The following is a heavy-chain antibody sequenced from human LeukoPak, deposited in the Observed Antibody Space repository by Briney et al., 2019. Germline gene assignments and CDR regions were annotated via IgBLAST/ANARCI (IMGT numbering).Heavy chain of an antibody. CDR1: GYTFTGYY. CDR2: INPNSGGT. Sequence: ASVTVSCKASGYTFTGYYMHWVRQAPGQGLEWMGWINPNSGGTNYAQKFQGRVTMTRDTSISTAYMELSRLRSDDTAVYYCARDLIRRITMVRGALGYWGQGTLVTVSS. D-gene: IGHD3-10*01. J-gene: IGHJ4*02. CDR3: ARDLIRRITMVRGALGY. V-gene: IGHV1-2*02.